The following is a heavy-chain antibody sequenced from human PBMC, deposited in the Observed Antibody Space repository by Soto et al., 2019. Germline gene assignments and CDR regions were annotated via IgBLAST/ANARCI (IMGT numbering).Heavy chain of an antibody. D-gene: IGHD6-13*01. CDR2: VIPIFGTA. V-gene: IGHV1-69*13. CDR1: GGTFSSYA. CDR3: ARIGSSSWSQQRTSYYFDY. J-gene: IGHJ4*02. Sequence: SVKVSCKASGGTFSSYAISWVRQAPGQGLEWMGGVIPIFGTANYAQKFQGRVTITADESTSTAYMELSSLRSEDTAVYYCARIGSSSWSQQRTSYYFDYWGQGTLVTVSS.